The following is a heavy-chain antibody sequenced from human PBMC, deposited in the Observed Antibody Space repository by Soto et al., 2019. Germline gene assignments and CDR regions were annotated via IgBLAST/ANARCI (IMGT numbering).Heavy chain of an antibody. D-gene: IGHD1-20*01. CDR3: ATQRYYWFDP. CDR1: GGSFSGYY. J-gene: IGHJ5*02. V-gene: IGHV4-34*01. Sequence: PSETLSLTCAVYGGSFSGYYWSWIRQPPGKGLELIGEINHSGSTNYNPSLKSRVTISVDTSKNQFSLKLSSVTAADTAVYYCATQRYYWFDPWGQGTLVTVSS. CDR2: INHSGST.